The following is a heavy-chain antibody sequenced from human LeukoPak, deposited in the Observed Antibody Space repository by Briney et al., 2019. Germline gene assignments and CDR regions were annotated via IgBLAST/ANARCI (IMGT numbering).Heavy chain of an antibody. V-gene: IGHV4-34*01. D-gene: IGHD3-10*01. CDR1: GGSFSGYY. Sequence: SETLSLTCAVYGGSFSGYYWSWIRQPPGKGLEGIGEINHSGSTNYNPSLKSRVTISVDTSKNQFSLKLSSVTAADTAVYYCAGAEGRYGSGSSHFDYWGQGTLVTGSS. CDR3: AGAEGRYGSGSSHFDY. J-gene: IGHJ4*02. CDR2: INHSGST.